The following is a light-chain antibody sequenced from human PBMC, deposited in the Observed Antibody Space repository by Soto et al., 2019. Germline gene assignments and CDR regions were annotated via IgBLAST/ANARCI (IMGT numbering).Light chain of an antibody. CDR3: QTWGTGSGVV. Sequence: QSVLTQSPSASASLGASVKLTCTLSSGHSSYAIAWHQQQPEKGPRYLMKLNSDGSHSKGDGIPDRFSGSSSGAERYLTISSLRSEYEADYYCQTWGTGSGVVFGGGTKLTVL. CDR1: SGHSSYA. V-gene: IGLV4-69*01. CDR2: LNSDGSH. J-gene: IGLJ2*01.